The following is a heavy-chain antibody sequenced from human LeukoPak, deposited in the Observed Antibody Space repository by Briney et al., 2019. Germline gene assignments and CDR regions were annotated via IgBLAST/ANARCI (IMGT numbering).Heavy chain of an antibody. Sequence: PSETLSLTCTVSGGSISSSSYYWGWIRQPPGKGLEWIGSIYYSGSTYYNPSLKSRVTISVDTSKNQFSLRLSSVTAADTAVYYCARDMITFGGVGGYWGQGTLVTVSS. D-gene: IGHD3-16*01. CDR3: ARDMITFGGVGGY. V-gene: IGHV4-39*07. CDR1: GGSISSSSYY. J-gene: IGHJ4*02. CDR2: IYYSGST.